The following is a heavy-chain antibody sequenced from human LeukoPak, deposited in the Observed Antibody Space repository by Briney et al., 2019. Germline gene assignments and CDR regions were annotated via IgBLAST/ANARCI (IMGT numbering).Heavy chain of an antibody. CDR1: GGSFSGYY. D-gene: IGHD2-15*01. Sequence: SETLSLTCAVYGGSFSGYYWSWIRQPPGKGLEWIGEINHSGSTNYNPSLKGRVTISVDTSKNQFSLKLSSVTAADTAVYYCARERRVVKDKPEWFDPWGQGTLVTVSS. J-gene: IGHJ5*02. CDR3: ARERRVVKDKPEWFDP. V-gene: IGHV4-34*01. CDR2: INHSGST.